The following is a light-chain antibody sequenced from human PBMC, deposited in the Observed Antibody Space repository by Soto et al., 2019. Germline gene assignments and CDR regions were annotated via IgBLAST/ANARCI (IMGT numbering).Light chain of an antibody. J-gene: IGKJ5*01. Sequence: EIVMTQSQDTLSVSPGARATFSCRASQSVSSYLAWYQQKPGQAPRLLIYDASNRATGIPARFSGSGSGTDFTLTISSLEPEDFAVYYCQQRSNWPTFGQGTRLEI. V-gene: IGKV3-11*01. CDR1: QSVSSY. CDR2: DAS. CDR3: QQRSNWPT.